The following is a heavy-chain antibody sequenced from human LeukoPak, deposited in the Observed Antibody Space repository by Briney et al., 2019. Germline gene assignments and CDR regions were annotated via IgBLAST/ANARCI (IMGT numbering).Heavy chain of an antibody. Sequence: PGGSLRLSCAASGFTFYNYGMSWVRQAPGKGLEWVPGINWNGGSTVYADSVKGRFTISRDNAKNSLYLQMNSLRAEDTALYYCARIDTYYYDSSGYYSAFDIWGQGTIVTVSS. J-gene: IGHJ3*02. V-gene: IGHV3-20*04. CDR1: GFTFYNYG. CDR2: INWNGGST. D-gene: IGHD3-22*01. CDR3: ARIDTYYYDSSGYYSAFDI.